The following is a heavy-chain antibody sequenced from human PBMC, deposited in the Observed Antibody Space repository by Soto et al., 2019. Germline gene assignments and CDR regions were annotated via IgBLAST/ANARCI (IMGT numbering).Heavy chain of an antibody. J-gene: IGHJ4*02. V-gene: IGHV3-30-3*01. CDR1: GFTFITYG. D-gene: IGHD6-13*01. Sequence: QVQLVESGGGVVQPGRSLRLSCAASGFTFITYGMHWVRQAPGEGLEWVAAISYDGSDKYYADSVKGRFTISRDNSKKSLYLQMNSLRAEDMAVYYCVRDGVAAAGMFDSWGQGTLVTVSA. CDR3: VRDGVAAAGMFDS. CDR2: ISYDGSDK.